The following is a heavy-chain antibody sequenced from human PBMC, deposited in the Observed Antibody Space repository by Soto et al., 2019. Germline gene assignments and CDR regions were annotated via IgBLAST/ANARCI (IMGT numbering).Heavy chain of an antibody. CDR1: GYTFTSYG. J-gene: IGHJ6*02. D-gene: IGHD2-2*03. CDR3: ARDLGYCSSTSCSGMDV. Sequence: ASVKVSCKASGYTFTSYGMRWVRQATGQGLEWMGWISAYNGNTNYAQKLQGRVTMTTDTSTSTAYMELRSLRSDDTAVYYCARDLGYCSSTSCSGMDVWGQGTTVTVSS. CDR2: ISAYNGNT. V-gene: IGHV1-18*01.